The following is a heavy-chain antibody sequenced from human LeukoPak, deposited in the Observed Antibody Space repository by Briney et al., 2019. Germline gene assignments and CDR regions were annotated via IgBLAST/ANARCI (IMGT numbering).Heavy chain of an antibody. V-gene: IGHV4-61*02. Sequence: SETLSLTCTVSGGSISSGSNYWSWIRQPAGKGLEWIGRIYTSGSTNYNPSLKSRVTISVDTSKNQFSLKLSSVTAADTAVYYCARESIAAHPNFDYWGQGTLVTVSS. CDR2: IYTSGST. CDR3: ARESIAAHPNFDY. D-gene: IGHD6-6*01. CDR1: GGSISSGSNY. J-gene: IGHJ4*02.